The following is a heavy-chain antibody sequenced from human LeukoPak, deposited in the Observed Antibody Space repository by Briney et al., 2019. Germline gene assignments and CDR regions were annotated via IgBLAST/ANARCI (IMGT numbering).Heavy chain of an antibody. Sequence: GGSLRLSCAASGFTFSSYGMHWVHQAPGKGLEWVAVISYDGSNKYYADSVKGRFTISRDNSKNTLYLQMNSLRTEDTAVYYCAKLIVVVPAPRDGMDVWGKGTTVTVSS. J-gene: IGHJ6*04. D-gene: IGHD2-2*01. CDR2: ISYDGSNK. V-gene: IGHV3-30*18. CDR3: AKLIVVVPAPRDGMDV. CDR1: GFTFSSYG.